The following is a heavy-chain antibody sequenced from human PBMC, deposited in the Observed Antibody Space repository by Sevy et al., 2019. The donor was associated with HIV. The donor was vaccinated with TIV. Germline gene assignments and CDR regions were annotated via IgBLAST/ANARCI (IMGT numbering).Heavy chain of an antibody. Sequence: SETLSLTCTVSGGSISSSSYYWGWIRQPPGKGLEWIGSIYYSGSTYYNPSLKSRVTISVDTSKNQFSLKLSSVTAADTAVYYCASQIKQGIAEQGDVDWGQRTLVTVSS. D-gene: IGHD6-13*01. CDR3: ASQIKQGIAEQGDVD. V-gene: IGHV4-39*01. CDR2: IYYSGST. CDR1: GGSISSSSYY. J-gene: IGHJ4*02.